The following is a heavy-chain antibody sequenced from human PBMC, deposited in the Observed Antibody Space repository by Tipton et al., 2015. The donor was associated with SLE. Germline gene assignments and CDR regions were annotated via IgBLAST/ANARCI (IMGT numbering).Heavy chain of an antibody. Sequence: QVQLVQSGVEVKKPGASVKVSCKASGYTFTSYGICWVRQAPGQGLEWMGWISAYNGDTNYAQKLRGRVTVTTDTSTNTAYLELRSLTSDDTALYYCARDVPASGSHLLDSWGQGTLVTVSS. CDR1: GYTFTSYG. CDR3: ARDVPASGSHLLDS. CDR2: ISAYNGDT. J-gene: IGHJ4*02. D-gene: IGHD6-13*01. V-gene: IGHV1-18*01.